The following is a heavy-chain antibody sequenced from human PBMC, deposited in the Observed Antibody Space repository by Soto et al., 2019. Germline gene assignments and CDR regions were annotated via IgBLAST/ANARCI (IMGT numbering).Heavy chain of an antibody. Sequence: QVQLQESGPGLVRPSETLSLTCTVSGGSISSYYWSWIRQPPGKGLEWIGYIYYSGSANYNPSLKSRVPISVDTSKTQFSLKLSSAAAADTAVYYCARNYGGNVDYWGQGTLVTVSS. D-gene: IGHD4-17*01. CDR1: GGSISSYY. J-gene: IGHJ4*02. CDR3: ARNYGGNVDY. CDR2: IYYSGSA. V-gene: IGHV4-59*08.